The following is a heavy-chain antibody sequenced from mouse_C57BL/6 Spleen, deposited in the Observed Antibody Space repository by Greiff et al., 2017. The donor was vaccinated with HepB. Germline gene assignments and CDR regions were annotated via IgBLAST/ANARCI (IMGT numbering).Heavy chain of an antibody. CDR3: ARGGFTTVVAKDYFDY. CDR1: GFTFSSYA. J-gene: IGHJ2*01. Sequence: EVKLEESGGGLVKPGGSLKLSCAASGFTFSSYAMSWVRQTPEKRLEWVATISDGGSYTYYPDNVKGRFTISRDNAKNNLYLQMSHLKSEDTAMYYCARGGFTTVVAKDYFDYWGQGTTLTVSS. V-gene: IGHV5-4*03. CDR2: ISDGGSYT. D-gene: IGHD1-1*01.